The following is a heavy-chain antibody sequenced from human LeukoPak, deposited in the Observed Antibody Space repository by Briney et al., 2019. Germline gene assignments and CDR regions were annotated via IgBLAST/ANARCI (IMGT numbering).Heavy chain of an antibody. CDR1: GYTFTGYY. D-gene: IGHD6-13*01. CDR2: INPNSGGT. J-gene: IGHJ5*02. CDR3: ARDPAVAAAGPLGIRDFIWFDP. V-gene: IGHV1-2*06. Sequence: SVEVSCKASGYTFTGYYMHWVRQAPGQGLEWMGRINPNSGGTNYAQKFQGRVTMTRDTSISTAYMELSRLRSDDTAVYYCARDPAVAAAGPLGIRDFIWFDPWGQGTLVTVSS.